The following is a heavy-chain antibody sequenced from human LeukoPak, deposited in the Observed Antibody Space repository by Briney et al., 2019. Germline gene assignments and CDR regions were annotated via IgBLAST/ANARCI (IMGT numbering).Heavy chain of an antibody. Sequence: ASVKVSCKVSGYTLTEFSMHWVRQAPGKGLEWMGGFDPEDDETIYAQKFQGRVTMTEDTSTDTAYMELNSLISEDTAVYYCATLRSGIAVTGTTDYWGQGTLVTVSS. CDR1: GYTLTEFS. J-gene: IGHJ4*02. CDR3: ATLRSGIAVTGTTDY. D-gene: IGHD6-19*01. CDR2: FDPEDDET. V-gene: IGHV1-24*01.